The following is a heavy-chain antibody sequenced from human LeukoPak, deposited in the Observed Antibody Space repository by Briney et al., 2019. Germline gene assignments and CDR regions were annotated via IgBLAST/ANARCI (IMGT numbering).Heavy chain of an antibody. J-gene: IGHJ4*02. CDR1: GFTFSTYS. CDR3: ARERDYDSSGYAFYFDY. D-gene: IGHD3-22*01. V-gene: IGHV3-21*01. CDR2: ISSSSSHI. Sequence: GGSLRLSCTASGFTFSTYSINWVRQAPGKGLEWVSSISSSSSHIYYADSVKGRFTISRDNSKNTLYLQMNSLRAEDTAVYYCARERDYDSSGYAFYFDYWGQGTLVTVSS.